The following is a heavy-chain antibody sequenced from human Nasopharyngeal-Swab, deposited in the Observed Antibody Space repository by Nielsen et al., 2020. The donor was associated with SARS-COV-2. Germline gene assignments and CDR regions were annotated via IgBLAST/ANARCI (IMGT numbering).Heavy chain of an antibody. V-gene: IGHV4-59*01. J-gene: IGHJ4*02. CDR2: VFNIGST. CDR1: GGSMNSYY. CDR3: ARVQVDDDFWTGYHFDY. Sequence: SETLSLTCTVSGGSMNSYYWYWIRQPPGKGLEWIGYVFNIGSTESSPSLKRRATISVDTSNNQFSLKRSSVTAADTAVYFCARVQVDDDFWTGYHFDYWGQGTLVTVSS. D-gene: IGHD3/OR15-3a*01.